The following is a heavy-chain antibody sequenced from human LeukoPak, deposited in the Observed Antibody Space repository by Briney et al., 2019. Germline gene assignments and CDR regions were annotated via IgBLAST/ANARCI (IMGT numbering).Heavy chain of an antibody. V-gene: IGHV1-18*01. J-gene: IGHJ4*02. CDR3: ARVGVDLGYCSGGSCYFYYFDY. Sequence: GASVKVSCKASGYTFTSYGISWVRQAPGQGLEWMGWISAYNGNTNYAQKLQGRVTMTTDTSTSTAYMELRSLRSDDTVVYYCARVGVDLGYCSGGSCYFYYFDYWGQGTLVTVSS. D-gene: IGHD2-15*01. CDR2: ISAYNGNT. CDR1: GYTFTSYG.